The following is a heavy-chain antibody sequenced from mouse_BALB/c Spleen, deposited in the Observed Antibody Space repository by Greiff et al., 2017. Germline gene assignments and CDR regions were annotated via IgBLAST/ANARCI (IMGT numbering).Heavy chain of an antibody. J-gene: IGHJ3*01. CDR2: IYPGDGDT. Sequence: QVQLQQSGAELVRPGSSVKISCKASGYAFSSYWMNWVKQRPGQGLEWIGQIYPGDGDTNYNGKFKGKATLTADKSSSTAYMQLSSLTSEDSAVYFCARDGGGWFAYWGQGTLVTVSA. CDR3: ARDGGGWFAY. V-gene: IGHV1-80*01. CDR1: GYAFSSYW.